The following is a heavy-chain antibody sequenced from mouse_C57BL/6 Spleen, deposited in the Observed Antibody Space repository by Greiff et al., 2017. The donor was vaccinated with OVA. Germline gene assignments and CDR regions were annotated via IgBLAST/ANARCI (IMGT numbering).Heavy chain of an antibody. V-gene: IGHV5-9-1*02. CDR1: GFTFSSYA. Sequence: DVMLVESGEGLVKPGGSLKLSCAASGFTFSSYAMSWVRQTPEKRLEWVAYISSGGDYIYYADTVKGRFTISRDNARNTLYLQMSSLKSEDTAMYYCTRDRDAYYFDYWGQGTTLTVSS. J-gene: IGHJ2*01. CDR3: TRDRDAYYFDY. CDR2: ISSGGDYI. D-gene: IGHD2-14*01.